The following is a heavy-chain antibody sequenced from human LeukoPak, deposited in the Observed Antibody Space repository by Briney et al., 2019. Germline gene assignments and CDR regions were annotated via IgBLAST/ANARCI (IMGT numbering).Heavy chain of an antibody. CDR1: GFTFSSYG. J-gene: IGHJ1*01. Sequence: GRSLRLSCAASGFTFSSYGMHWVRQAPGKGLEWVAVIWYDGSNKYYADSVKGRFTISRDNSKNTLYLQMNSLRAEDTAVYYCARSPHADSSGYPEYFQHWGQGTLVTVSS. CDR2: IWYDGSNK. CDR3: ARSPHADSSGYPEYFQH. V-gene: IGHV3-33*01. D-gene: IGHD3-22*01.